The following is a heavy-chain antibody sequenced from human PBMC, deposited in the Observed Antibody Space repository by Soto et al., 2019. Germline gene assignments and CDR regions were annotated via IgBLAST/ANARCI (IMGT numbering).Heavy chain of an antibody. Sequence: EVQLVESGGGLVQPGGSLRLSCAASGFTFSAYWMHWVRQAPGEGLVCVSRINSDGTTTNYADSVKGRFTISRDNAENTLYLQMNSLQAEDTAVYYCARGEMATIWPLAYWGQGALVTVSS. J-gene: IGHJ4*02. CDR3: ARGEMATIWPLAY. D-gene: IGHD5-12*01. V-gene: IGHV3-74*01. CDR2: INSDGTTT. CDR1: GFTFSAYW.